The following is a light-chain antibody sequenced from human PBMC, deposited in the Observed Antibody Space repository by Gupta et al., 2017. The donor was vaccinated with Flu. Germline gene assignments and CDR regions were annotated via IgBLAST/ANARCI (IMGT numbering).Light chain of an antibody. V-gene: IGKV1-33*01. J-gene: IGKJ2*03. CDR3: QQESDHASS. CDR1: QDVSIH. Sequence: DIQMTQSPSSLSASVGDRVTITCQASQDVSIHLNWYQQKTWKAPKLLIYDASNLESAVPSTFNGSGSGTDFTFTISSLLPEDVATYYCQQESDHASSFGQWTKLEIK. CDR2: DAS.